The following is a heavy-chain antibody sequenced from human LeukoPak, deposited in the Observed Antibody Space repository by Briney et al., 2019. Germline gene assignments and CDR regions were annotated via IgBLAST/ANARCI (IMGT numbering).Heavy chain of an antibody. CDR2: IGTASDT. V-gene: IGHV3-13*01. CDR1: GFTFSSFD. CDR3: ARGPPRGKYYYMDV. J-gene: IGHJ6*03. D-gene: IGHD1-1*01. Sequence: PGGSLRLSCAASGFTFSSFDMHWVRQPPGQGLEWVSTIGTASDTYYPGSVEGRFTLSRDNAKNSLYLQMSSLTAGDTAVYYCARGPPRGKYYYMDVWGKGTTVTVSS.